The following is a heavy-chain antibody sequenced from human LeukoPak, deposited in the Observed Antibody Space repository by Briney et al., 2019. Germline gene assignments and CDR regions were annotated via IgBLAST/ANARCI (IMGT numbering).Heavy chain of an antibody. CDR3: ARGYSSGWTLDY. CDR2: INHSGST. CDR1: GGSFSGYY. Sequence: SETLSVTCAVYGGSFSGYYRSWIRQPPGKGLEWIGEINHSGSTNYNPSLKSRVTISVDTSKNQFSLKLSSVTAADTAVYYCARGYSSGWTLDYWGQGTLVTVSS. J-gene: IGHJ4*02. D-gene: IGHD6-19*01. V-gene: IGHV4-34*01.